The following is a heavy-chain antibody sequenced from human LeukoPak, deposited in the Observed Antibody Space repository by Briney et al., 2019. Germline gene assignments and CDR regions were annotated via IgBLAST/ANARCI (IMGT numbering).Heavy chain of an antibody. J-gene: IGHJ4*02. CDR3: ARNIVGAPPGFDY. CDR2: ISSSSSYI. Sequence: GGSLRLSCAASGFTFSNYWMHWARQAPGKGLEWVSSISSSSSYIYYADSVKGRFTISRDNAKNSLYLQMNSLRAEDTAVYYCARNIVGAPPGFDYWGQGTLVTVSS. CDR1: GFTFSNYW. D-gene: IGHD1-26*01. V-gene: IGHV3-21*01.